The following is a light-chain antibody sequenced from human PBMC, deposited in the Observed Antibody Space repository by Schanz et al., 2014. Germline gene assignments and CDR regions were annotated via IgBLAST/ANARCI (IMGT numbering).Light chain of an antibody. V-gene: IGKV3-15*01. Sequence: EIVMTQSPATLSVSPGERATLSCRASQSLSSNLAWYQQKPGQAPRLLINGASTRATGIPARFSGSGSGTEFNLTISSLQSEDFTVYYCQHYNNWPPVWTFGQGTKVEIK. CDR3: QHYNNWPPVWT. CDR1: QSLSSN. CDR2: GAS. J-gene: IGKJ1*01.